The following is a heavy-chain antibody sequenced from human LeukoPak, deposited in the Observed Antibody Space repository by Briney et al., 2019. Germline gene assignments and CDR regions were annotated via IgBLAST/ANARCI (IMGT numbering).Heavy chain of an antibody. CDR3: ARDPLAMVRGVIR. CDR1: GGSISSGDYY. J-gene: IGHJ4*02. D-gene: IGHD3-10*01. CDR2: IYYSGST. V-gene: IGHV4-30-4*08. Sequence: PSQTLSLTCTVSGGSISSGDYYWSWIRQPPGKGLEWIGYIYYSGSTYYNPSLKSRVTISVDTSKNRFSLKLSSVTAADTAVYYCARDPLAMVRGVIRWGQGTLVTVSS.